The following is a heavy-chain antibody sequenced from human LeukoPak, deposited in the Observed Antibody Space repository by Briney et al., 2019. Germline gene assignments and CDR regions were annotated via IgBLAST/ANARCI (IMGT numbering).Heavy chain of an antibody. D-gene: IGHD3-16*01. CDR1: GFTFSSYS. Sequence: GGSLRLSCAASGFTFSSYSMNWVRQAPGKGLEWVSAISGSGGSTYYADSVKGRFTISRDNAKNSLYLQMNSLRAVDTAVYYCARGGSHWGQGTLVTVSS. CDR3: ARGGSH. J-gene: IGHJ4*02. CDR2: ISGSGGST. V-gene: IGHV3-21*06.